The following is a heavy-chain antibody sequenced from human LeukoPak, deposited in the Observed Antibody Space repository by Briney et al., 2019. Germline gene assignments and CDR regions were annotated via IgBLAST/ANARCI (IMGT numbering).Heavy chain of an antibody. CDR2: IYYSGST. CDR1: GGSISSYY. Sequence: PSETLSLTCTVSGGSISSYYWSWIRQPSGKGLEWIGYIYYSGSTKNNPSLKSRVTISVDRAKNQFSLKLSSVTAADTAVYYCARGEGWFDPWGQGTLVTVSS. CDR3: ARGEGWFDP. V-gene: IGHV4-59*12. J-gene: IGHJ5*02.